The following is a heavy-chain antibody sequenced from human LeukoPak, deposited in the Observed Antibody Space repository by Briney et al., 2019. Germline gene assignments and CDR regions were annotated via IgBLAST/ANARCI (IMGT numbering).Heavy chain of an antibody. V-gene: IGHV4-59*01. Sequence: SETLSLTCTVSGGSIRSYYWSWIRQPPGKGLEWIGYIYYSGSTNYNPSLKSRVSISVDTSKNQFSLKLSSVTAADTAVYFCAGNRGDTSGYYYAWGQGTLVTVSS. CDR3: AGNRGDTSGYYYA. J-gene: IGHJ5*02. CDR1: GGSIRSYY. CDR2: IYYSGST. D-gene: IGHD3-22*01.